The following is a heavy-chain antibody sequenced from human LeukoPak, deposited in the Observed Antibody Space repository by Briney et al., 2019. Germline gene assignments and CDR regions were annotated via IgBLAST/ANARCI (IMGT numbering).Heavy chain of an antibody. CDR1: GGSISSYY. V-gene: IGHV4-59*01. J-gene: IGHJ6*03. Sequence: PSETLSLTCTVSGGSISSYYWSWIRQPPGKGLEWIGYIYYSGSTNYSPSLKSRVTISVDTSKNQFSLKLSSVTAADTAVYYCARGHYGDYADYYYMDVWGKGTTVTVSS. CDR3: ARGHYGDYADYYYMDV. D-gene: IGHD4-17*01. CDR2: IYYSGST.